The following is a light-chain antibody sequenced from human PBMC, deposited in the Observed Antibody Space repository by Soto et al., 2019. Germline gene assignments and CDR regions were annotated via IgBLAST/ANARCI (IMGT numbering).Light chain of an antibody. Sequence: DIQMTQSPATLSASVGDRVTITCRASESIRSYLAWYQQKRGKAPKLLIFDASNLESGVPSRFSGSGSGTESTLTIISLQPDDFAANYCQQHNNWSKTFGQGTKVDIK. CDR2: DAS. CDR1: ESIRSY. CDR3: QQHNNWSKT. J-gene: IGKJ1*01. V-gene: IGKV1-5*01.